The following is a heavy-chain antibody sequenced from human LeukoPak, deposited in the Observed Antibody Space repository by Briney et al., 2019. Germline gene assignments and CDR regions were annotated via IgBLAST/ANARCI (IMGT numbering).Heavy chain of an antibody. D-gene: IGHD1-26*01. CDR2: INPNSGGT. CDR1: GYTFTGYY. J-gene: IGHJ6*03. V-gene: IGHV1-2*02. Sequence: ASVKVSCKASGYTFTGYYMHWVRQAPGQGLEWMGWINPNSGGTNYAQKFQGRVTMTRDTSISTAYMELSRLRSDDTAVYYCARGPYSGSPVGYYYYYYMDVWVKGTTVTVSS. CDR3: ARGPYSGSPVGYYYYYYMDV.